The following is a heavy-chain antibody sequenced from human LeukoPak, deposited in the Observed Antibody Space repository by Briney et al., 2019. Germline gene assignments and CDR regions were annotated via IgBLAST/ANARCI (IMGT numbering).Heavy chain of an antibody. CDR1: GYTFTSYD. V-gene: IGHV1-8*01. J-gene: IGHJ5*02. CDR3: AREKFETTIYRYSSSWYSIARFDP. D-gene: IGHD6-13*01. CDR2: MNPNSGNT. Sequence: ASVKVSCKASGYTFTSYDINWVRQATGQGLEWMGWMNPNSGNTGYAQKFQGRVTMTRNTSISTAYMELSSLRSEDTAVYYCAREKFETTIYRYSSSWYSIARFDPWGQGTLVTVSS.